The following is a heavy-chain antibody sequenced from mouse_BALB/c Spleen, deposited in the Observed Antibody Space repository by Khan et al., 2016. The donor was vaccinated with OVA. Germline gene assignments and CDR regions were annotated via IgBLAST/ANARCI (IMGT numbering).Heavy chain of an antibody. CDR1: GYTFTSYV. Sequence: EVQLHQSGPELVKPGASVKMSCKASGYTFTSYVMHWVKQKPGLGLEWIGYIYPFNDDTKYNEKFKGKATLTSDKSSSTAYMELSSLTSEDSAVYYCAPVGNYYVSFAYWGQGTLVTVSA. CDR2: IYPFNDDT. V-gene: IGHV1S136*01. CDR3: APVGNYYVSFAY. D-gene: IGHD1-1*01. J-gene: IGHJ3*01.